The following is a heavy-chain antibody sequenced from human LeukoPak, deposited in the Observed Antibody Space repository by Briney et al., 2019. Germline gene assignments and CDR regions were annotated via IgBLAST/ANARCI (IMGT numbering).Heavy chain of an antibody. CDR2: ISSGSTYT. CDR1: GFTFSDYY. CDR3: AKVEDYDSSGYLSIDY. D-gene: IGHD3-22*01. J-gene: IGHJ4*02. Sequence: PGGSLRLSCAASGFTFSDYYMSWIRQAPGKGLEWVSCISSGSTYTNYADSVKGRFTISRDNAKNSLYLQMNSLTAEDTAVYYCAKVEDYDSSGYLSIDYWGQGTLVTVSS. V-gene: IGHV3-11*06.